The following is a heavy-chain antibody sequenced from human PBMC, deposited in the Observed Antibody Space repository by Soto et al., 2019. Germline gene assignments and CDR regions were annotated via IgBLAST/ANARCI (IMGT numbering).Heavy chain of an antibody. Sequence: SETLSLTCTVSGGSMISYYWSWFRQPPGQGLEWVGYIYYTGTTTYNPSLRSRVDISIDASKSQFSLDLRSVTAADTAVYYCARLGGYYQAFDSWGHGALVTRLL. V-gene: IGHV4-59*08. CDR2: IYYTGTT. D-gene: IGHD3-22*01. J-gene: IGHJ4*01. CDR1: GGSMISYY. CDR3: ARLGGYYQAFDS.